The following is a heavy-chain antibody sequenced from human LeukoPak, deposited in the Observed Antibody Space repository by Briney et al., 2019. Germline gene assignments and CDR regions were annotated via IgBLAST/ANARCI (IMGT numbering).Heavy chain of an antibody. J-gene: IGHJ3*02. CDR2: ISAYNGYT. Sequence: ASVKVSCKASGGTFSSYAISWVRQAPGQGLEWMGWISAYNGYTNYVQNLQGRVTMTTDTSTSTAYMELRSLISDDTAVYYCARDQRQQLIYPDAFDIWGQGTMVTVSS. V-gene: IGHV1-18*01. CDR1: GGTFSSYA. D-gene: IGHD6-13*01. CDR3: ARDQRQQLIYPDAFDI.